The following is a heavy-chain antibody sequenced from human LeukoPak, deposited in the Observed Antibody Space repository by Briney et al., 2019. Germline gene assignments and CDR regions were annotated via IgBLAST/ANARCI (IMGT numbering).Heavy chain of an antibody. CDR3: ARLLRYFDWLATVNWFDP. CDR2: INHSGST. CDR1: GGSIRSSYYY. Sequence: ASETLSLTCTVSGGSIRSSYYYWGWIRQPPGKGLEWIGEINHSGSTNYNPSPKSRVTISVDTSKNQFSLKLSSVTAADTAVYYCARLLRYFDWLATVNWFDPWGRGTLVTVSS. V-gene: IGHV4-39*07. D-gene: IGHD3-9*01. J-gene: IGHJ5*02.